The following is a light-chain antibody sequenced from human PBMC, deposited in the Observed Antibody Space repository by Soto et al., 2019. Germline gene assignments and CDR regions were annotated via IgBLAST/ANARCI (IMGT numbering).Light chain of an antibody. CDR3: QQRSNWPPT. J-gene: IGKJ1*01. CDR2: DAS. Sequence: EIVLTQSPATLSLSPGERATLSCRASQSVSSYLAWYQQKPGQAPRLLIYDASNGATGIPARFSGSGSGTDFTLTISSLEPEDFAVYYCQQRSNWPPTFGQGT. CDR1: QSVSSY. V-gene: IGKV3-11*01.